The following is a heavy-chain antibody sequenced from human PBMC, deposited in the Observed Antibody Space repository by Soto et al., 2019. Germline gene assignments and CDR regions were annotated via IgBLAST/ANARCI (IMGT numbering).Heavy chain of an antibody. CDR3: ARVLEEDVFRWFDP. D-gene: IGHD3-10*02. CDR1: GYTFTGYY. CDR2: INPNSGGT. J-gene: IGHJ5*02. Sequence: ASVKVSWKDSGYTFTGYYMHWVRQAPGQGLECMGWINPNSGGTNYAQKFQGRVTMTRDTSISTAYMELSRLRSDDTAVDYCARVLEEDVFRWFDPWGQGTLVTVSS. V-gene: IGHV1-2*02.